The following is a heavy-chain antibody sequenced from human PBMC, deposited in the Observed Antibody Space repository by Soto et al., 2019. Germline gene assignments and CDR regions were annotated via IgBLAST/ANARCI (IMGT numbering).Heavy chain of an antibody. CDR2: IWYDGSNK. CDR1: GFTFSSYG. V-gene: IGHV3-33*01. CDR3: ARDMPYYYDSSGYYPLDY. D-gene: IGHD3-22*01. J-gene: IGHJ4*02. Sequence: GGSLRLSCAASGFTFSSYGMHWVRQAPGKGLEWVAVIWYDGSNKYYADSVKGRFTISRDNSKNTLYLQMNSLRAEDTAVYYCARDMPYYYDSSGYYPLDYWGQGTLVTVSS.